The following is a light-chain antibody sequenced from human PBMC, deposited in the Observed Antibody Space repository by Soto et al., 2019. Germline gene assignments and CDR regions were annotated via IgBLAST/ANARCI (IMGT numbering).Light chain of an antibody. CDR2: AAS. V-gene: IGKV1-39*01. CDR3: QQCHATPLT. J-gene: IGKJ5*01. CDR1: QSISSY. Sequence: DIQMTQSPSSLSASVGDRVTITCRAIQSISSYLNWYQQKPGKAPKLLICAASSLQSGVPSRFSGSGSGTDFTLTISSLQPEDFATYYCQQCHATPLTFGQGTRLEIK.